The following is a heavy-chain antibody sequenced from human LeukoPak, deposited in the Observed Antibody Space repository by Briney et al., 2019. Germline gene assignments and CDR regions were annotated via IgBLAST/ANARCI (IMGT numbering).Heavy chain of an antibody. J-gene: IGHJ5*02. D-gene: IGHD6-19*01. CDR3: ARDRYSSGWSDRYNWFDP. Sequence: SVKVSCKASGGTFSSYAISWVRQAPGQGLEWMGGIIPIFGTANYAQKFQGRVTITANESTSTAYMELSSLRSEDTAVYYCARDRYSSGWSDRYNWFDPWGQGTLVTVSS. CDR2: IIPIFGTA. CDR1: GGTFSSYA. V-gene: IGHV1-69*01.